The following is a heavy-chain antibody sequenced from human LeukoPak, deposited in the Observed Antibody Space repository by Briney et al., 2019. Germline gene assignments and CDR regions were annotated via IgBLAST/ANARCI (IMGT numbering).Heavy chain of an antibody. J-gene: IGHJ4*02. V-gene: IGHV4-4*07. Sequence: SETLSLTRTVSGGSISSYYWSWLRQPAPKALEWIGRIYTSGSPNYNPSLKSPLTMSVDTSKNQFSLKLSSVTAADTAVYFCARDANNYYDSSGLDYWGQGTLVTVSS. CDR2: IYTSGSP. CDR3: ARDANNYYDSSGLDY. CDR1: GGSISSYY. D-gene: IGHD3-22*01.